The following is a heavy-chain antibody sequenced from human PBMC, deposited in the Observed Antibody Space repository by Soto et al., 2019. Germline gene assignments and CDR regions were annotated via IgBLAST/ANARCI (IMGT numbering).Heavy chain of an antibody. J-gene: IGHJ4*02. D-gene: IGHD3-22*01. CDR1: GFTFSSYG. CDR3: ANDYYDSSGYYYSGY. Sequence: QVQLVESGGGVVQPGRSLRLSCAASGFTFSSYGMHWVRQAPGKGLEWVAVISYDGSNKYYADSVKGRFTISRDNSKNTLYLQMNSLRAEDTAVYYCANDYYDSSGYYYSGYWGQETLVTVSS. CDR2: ISYDGSNK. V-gene: IGHV3-30*18.